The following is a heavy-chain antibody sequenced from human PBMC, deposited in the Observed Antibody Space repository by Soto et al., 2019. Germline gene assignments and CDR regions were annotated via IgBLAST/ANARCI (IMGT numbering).Heavy chain of an antibody. CDR1: GFTFSTFS. V-gene: IGHV3-48*02. CDR3: ARDLAWAIDS. D-gene: IGHD1-26*01. CDR2: IGGSGGSI. J-gene: IGHJ4*02. Sequence: GGSLRLSCAASGFTFSTFSTNWVRQAPGKGLEWLSYIGGSGGSISYADSVKGRFTISRDNGKNTLYLQMSSLRDEDTAVYYCARDLAWAIDSWGQGALVTVSS.